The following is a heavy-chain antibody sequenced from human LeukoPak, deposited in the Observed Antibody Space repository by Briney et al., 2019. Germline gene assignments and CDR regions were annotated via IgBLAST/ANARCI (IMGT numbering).Heavy chain of an antibody. D-gene: IGHD6-25*01. CDR3: ARAGAVAATGRFDY. V-gene: IGHV4-34*01. CDR2: INHSGST. Sequence: PSETLSLTCAVYGVSFSGYYWSWIRQPPGKGLEWIGEINHSGSTNYNPSLKSRVTISVDTSKNQFSLKLSSVTAADTAVYYCARAGAVAATGRFDYWGQGTLVTVSS. J-gene: IGHJ4*02. CDR1: GVSFSGYY.